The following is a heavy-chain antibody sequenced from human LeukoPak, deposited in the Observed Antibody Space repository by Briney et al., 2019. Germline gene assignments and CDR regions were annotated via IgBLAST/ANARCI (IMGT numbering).Heavy chain of an antibody. J-gene: IGHJ4*02. CDR1: GGTFSSYA. CDR3: ARVYCSGGSCYDY. V-gene: IGHV1-69*13. Sequence: SVKVSCKASGGTFSSYAISWVRQAPGQGLEWMGGIIPIFGIANYAQKFQGRVTITADESTSTAYMELSSLRSEDTAVYYCARVYCSGGSCYDYWGQGTLVTVSS. D-gene: IGHD2-15*01. CDR2: IIPIFGIA.